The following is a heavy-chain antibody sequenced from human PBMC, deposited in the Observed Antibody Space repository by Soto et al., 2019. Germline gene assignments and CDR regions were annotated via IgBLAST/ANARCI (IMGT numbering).Heavy chain of an antibody. CDR2: IRYHCYQGRT. Sequence: TLRLTCTGSGFPIDGCAINWIRHAPGQGGEGVGLIRYHCYQGRTEYAAAVKGRFTISRDTSNGLAYLQMSSLNIEDPAVYYCSGAGSPETAHYSLYWGQGTTVTVYS. J-gene: IGHJ4*02. CDR1: GFPIDGCA. V-gene: IGHV3-49*03. CDR3: SGAGSPETAHYSLY. D-gene: IGHD3-10*01.